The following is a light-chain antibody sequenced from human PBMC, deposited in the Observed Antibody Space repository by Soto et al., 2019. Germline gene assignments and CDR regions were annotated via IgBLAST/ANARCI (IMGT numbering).Light chain of an antibody. CDR2: GAS. V-gene: IGKV3-15*01. J-gene: IGKJ4*01. CDR3: QQANSFPFT. CDR1: QSVSSN. Sequence: VMTQSPATLSVSPGERATLACRASQSVSSNLAWYQQKPGQAPRLLIYGASTRASGIPARFSGSGSGTEFTLTISSLQPEDFATYFCQQANSFPFTFGGGTKVDI.